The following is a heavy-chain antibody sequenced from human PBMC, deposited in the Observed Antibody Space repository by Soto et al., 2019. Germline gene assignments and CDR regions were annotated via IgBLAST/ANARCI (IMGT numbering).Heavy chain of an antibody. CDR3: ARDRYYGSGTYYNFYSGMDV. CDR2: IFHSGST. CDR1: GGSINSGDYY. Sequence: TSETLSLTCTVSGGSINSGDYYWTWVRQPPGKGLEWIGNIFHSGSTYYTPSLQSRVTISLDTSKNHFSLKLSSATPADTAVYYCARDRYYGSGTYYNFYSGMDVWGQGXTLTVYS. J-gene: IGHJ6*02. D-gene: IGHD3-10*01. V-gene: IGHV4-30-4*01.